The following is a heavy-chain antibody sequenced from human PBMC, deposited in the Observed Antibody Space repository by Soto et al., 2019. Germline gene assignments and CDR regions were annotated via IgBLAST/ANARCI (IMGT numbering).Heavy chain of an antibody. CDR1: GFSFSSYA. Sequence: EVQLLESGGGLVRPGGSLRLSCTASGFSFSSYALSWVRQAPGKGLEWVSTISGRDGKTYYADSVKGRFSISRDTSKTTLYLEMTSLRVEDTAVYYCARWSFLDYRGQGTRVTVS. V-gene: IGHV3-23*01. J-gene: IGHJ4*02. D-gene: IGHD1-26*01. CDR3: ARWSFLDY. CDR2: ISGRDGKT.